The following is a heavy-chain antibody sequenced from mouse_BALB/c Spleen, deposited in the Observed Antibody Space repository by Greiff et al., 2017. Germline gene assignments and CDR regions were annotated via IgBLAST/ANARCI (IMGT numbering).Heavy chain of an antibody. CDR1: GFTFSSYG. CDR2: INSNGGST. J-gene: IGHJ2*01. CDR3: ARITGYFDY. Sequence: DVMLVESGGGLVQPGGSLKLSCAASGFTFSSYGMSWVRQTPDKRLELVATINSNGGSTYYPDSVKGRFTISRDNAKNTLYLQMSSLKSEDTAMYYCARITGYFDYWGQGTTRTVSS. V-gene: IGHV5-6-3*01. D-gene: IGHD1-1*01.